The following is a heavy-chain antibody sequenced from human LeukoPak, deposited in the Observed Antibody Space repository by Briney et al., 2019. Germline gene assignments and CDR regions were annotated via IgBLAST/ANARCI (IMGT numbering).Heavy chain of an antibody. Sequence: GGSLRLSCAASGFTFSSYAMSWVRQAPGKGLEWVSAITGSGGSTYYADSVKGRFTISRDDSKNTLYLQMNSLRAGDTAVYYCARDIGSAFDYWGQGTLVTVSS. CDR3: ARDIGSAFDY. CDR2: ITGSGGST. D-gene: IGHD3-10*01. V-gene: IGHV3-23*01. CDR1: GFTFSSYA. J-gene: IGHJ4*02.